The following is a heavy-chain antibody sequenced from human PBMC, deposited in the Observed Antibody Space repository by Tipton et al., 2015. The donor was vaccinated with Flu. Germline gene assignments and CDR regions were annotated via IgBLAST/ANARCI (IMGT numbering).Heavy chain of an antibody. CDR3: ARELNYGMDV. CDR2: IYYSGST. CDR1: GGSISSYY. V-gene: IGHV4-59*01. Sequence: TLSLTCTVSGGSISSYYWSWIRQPPGKGLEWIGYIYYSGSTNYNPSLKRRVTISVDTSKNQFSLKLSSVTAADTAVYYCARELNYGMDVWGQGTTVTVSS. J-gene: IGHJ6*02.